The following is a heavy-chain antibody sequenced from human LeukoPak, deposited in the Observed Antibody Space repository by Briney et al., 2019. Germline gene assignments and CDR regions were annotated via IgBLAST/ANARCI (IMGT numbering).Heavy chain of an antibody. CDR3: ARATSGYRLPDDY. V-gene: IGHV1-69*05. CDR1: GGTFSSYA. Sequence: GASAKVSCKASGGTFSSYAISWVRQAPGQGLEWMGRIIPIFGTANYAQKFQGRVTITTDESTSTAYMELSSLRSEDTAVYYCARATSGYRLPDDYWGQGTLVTVSS. D-gene: IGHD3-22*01. J-gene: IGHJ4*02. CDR2: IIPIFGTA.